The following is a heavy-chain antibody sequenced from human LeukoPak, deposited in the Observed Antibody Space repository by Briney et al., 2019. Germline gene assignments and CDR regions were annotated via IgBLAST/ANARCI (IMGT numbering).Heavy chain of an antibody. CDR2: ISSSSSTI. V-gene: IGHV3-48*01. D-gene: IGHD4-4*01. CDR1: GFTFSSYS. CDR3: ARFTVTTTGDAFDI. J-gene: IGHJ3*02. Sequence: GGSLRLSCAASGFTFSSYSMNWVRQAPEKGLEWVSYISSSSSTIYYADSVKGRFTISRDNAKNSLYLQMNSLRAEDTAVYYCARFTVTTTGDAFDIWGQGTMVTVSS.